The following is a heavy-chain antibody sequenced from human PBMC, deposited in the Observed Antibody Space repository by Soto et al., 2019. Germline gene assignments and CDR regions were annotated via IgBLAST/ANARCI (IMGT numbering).Heavy chain of an antibody. V-gene: IGHV3-23*01. Sequence: GGSLRLSCAASGFSFSGYAMSWVRQAPGKGLEWVSAISGSGSSTYYADSVRGRFTISRDNSKNTLYLQMNSLGAEDTAVYYCARVGDSSGYYYYGMDVWGQGTTVTVSS. D-gene: IGHD3-22*01. CDR1: GFSFSGYA. J-gene: IGHJ6*02. CDR2: ISGSGSST. CDR3: ARVGDSSGYYYYGMDV.